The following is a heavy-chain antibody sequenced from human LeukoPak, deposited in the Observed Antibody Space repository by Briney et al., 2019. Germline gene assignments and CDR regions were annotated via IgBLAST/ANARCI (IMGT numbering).Heavy chain of an antibody. Sequence: NPSETLSLTCTVSGGSISSYYWSWIRQPAGKGLEWIGRIYTSGSTNYNPSLKSRVTMSVDTSKNQFSLKLSSVTAADTAVYYCARETREYSSSSDFDYWGQGTLVTVSS. CDR3: ARETREYSSSSDFDY. CDR2: IYTSGST. CDR1: GGSISSYY. V-gene: IGHV4-4*07. D-gene: IGHD6-6*01. J-gene: IGHJ4*02.